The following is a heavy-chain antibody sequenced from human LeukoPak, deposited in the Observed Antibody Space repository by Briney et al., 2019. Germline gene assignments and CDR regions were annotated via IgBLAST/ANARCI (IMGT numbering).Heavy chain of an antibody. CDR2: IYYSGST. CDR1: GGSISSSSYY. Sequence: SSETLSLTCTVSGGSISSSSYYWGWIRQPPGKGLEWMGSIYYSGSTYYNPSLKSRVTISVDTSKNQFSLKLSSVTAADTAVYYCARTIGYRRQSSFDYWGQGTLVTVSS. CDR3: ARTIGYRRQSSFDY. J-gene: IGHJ4*02. V-gene: IGHV4-39*01. D-gene: IGHD5-18*01.